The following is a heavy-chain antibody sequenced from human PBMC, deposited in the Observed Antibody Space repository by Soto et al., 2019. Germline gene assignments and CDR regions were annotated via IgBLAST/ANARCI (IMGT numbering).Heavy chain of an antibody. CDR3: ARETENYDCWSGSTYWYFDL. CDR2: INSDGSST. Sequence: EVQLVESGGGLVQPGGSLRLSCAASGFTFSSYWMHWVRQAPGKGLVWVSRINSDGSSTSYADSVKGRFTISRDNAKNTLYLQMNRLRAEDTAVYYCARETENYDCWSGSTYWYFDLWGRGTLVTVSS. V-gene: IGHV3-74*01. CDR1: GFTFSSYW. D-gene: IGHD3-3*01. J-gene: IGHJ2*01.